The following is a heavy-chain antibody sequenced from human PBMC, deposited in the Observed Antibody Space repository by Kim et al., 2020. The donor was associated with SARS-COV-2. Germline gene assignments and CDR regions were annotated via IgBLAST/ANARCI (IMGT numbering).Heavy chain of an antibody. Sequence: AQKFQGRVTMTRDTSTSTVYMELSSLRSEDTAVYYCARVDQSIAAGMFDYWGQGTLVTVSS. CDR3: ARVDQSIAAGMFDY. J-gene: IGHJ4*02. V-gene: IGHV1-46*01. D-gene: IGHD6-13*01.